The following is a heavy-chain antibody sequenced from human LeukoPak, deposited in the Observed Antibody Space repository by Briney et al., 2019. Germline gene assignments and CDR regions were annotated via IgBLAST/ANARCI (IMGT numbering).Heavy chain of an antibody. CDR3: ARRGLQGGSYYASTNTKTFDS. CDR2: ISSSGSTI. Sequence: PGGSLRLSCAASGFTFSDYYMSWIRQAPGKGLEWVSYISSSGSTIYYADSVKGRFTISRDNAKNSLYLQMNSLRAEDTAVYYCARRGLQGGSYYASTNTKTFDSWGQGTLVTVSS. D-gene: IGHD1-26*01. J-gene: IGHJ4*02. V-gene: IGHV3-11*01. CDR1: GFTFSDYY.